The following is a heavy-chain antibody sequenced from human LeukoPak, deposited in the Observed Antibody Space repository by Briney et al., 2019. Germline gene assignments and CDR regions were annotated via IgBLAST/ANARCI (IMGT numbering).Heavy chain of an antibody. Sequence: PGGSLRLSCAASGFTFDDYGMSWVRQAPGKGLEWVAVISYGGSEKYYADSVKGRFTISRDNSKRTVYLQMNSLRPEDTAVYYCARGDGEEVPGTRLLGFWGQGTLVTVSS. CDR2: ISYGGSEK. V-gene: IGHV3-30*03. D-gene: IGHD2-2*01. CDR3: ARGDGEEVPGTRLLGF. CDR1: GFTFDDYG. J-gene: IGHJ4*02.